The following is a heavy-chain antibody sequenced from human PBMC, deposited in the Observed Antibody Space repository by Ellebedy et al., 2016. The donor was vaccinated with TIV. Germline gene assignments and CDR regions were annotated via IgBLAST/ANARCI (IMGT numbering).Heavy chain of an antibody. D-gene: IGHD2-8*01. CDR2: IVPLFGKA. V-gene: IGHV1-69*13. J-gene: IGHJ4*02. Sequence: SVKVSCXASGDSFSTSGLSWVRQAPGQGLEWMGGIVPLFGKATYGQRFQGRVTITADDSTNTVYMDLSSLRSEDTAVYYCARETNLPYSFDDWGQGTLVTVSS. CDR3: ARETNLPYSFDD. CDR1: GDSFSTSG.